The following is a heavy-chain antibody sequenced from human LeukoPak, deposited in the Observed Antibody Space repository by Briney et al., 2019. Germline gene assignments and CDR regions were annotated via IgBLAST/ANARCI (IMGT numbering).Heavy chain of an antibody. CDR2: INPDSGGT. CDR3: ARSRIAVTKGGFFPNYYFDY. V-gene: IGHV1-2*06. Sequence: ASVKVSCKASGYTFTGYYMHWVRQAPGQGLEWMGRINPDSGGTNYAQKFQGRVTMTRDTSISTAYMELSRLRSDDTAVYYCARSRIAVTKGGFFPNYYFDYWGQGTLVTVSS. D-gene: IGHD6-19*01. CDR1: GYTFTGYY. J-gene: IGHJ4*02.